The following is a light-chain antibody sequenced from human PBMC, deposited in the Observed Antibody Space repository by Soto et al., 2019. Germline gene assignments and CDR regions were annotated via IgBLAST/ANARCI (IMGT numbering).Light chain of an antibody. CDR3: CSYAYITTVI. V-gene: IGLV2-23*01. J-gene: IGLJ2*01. Sequence: QSALTQPASVSGSPGQSITISCTGTSSDVESYNFVSWYQQHPGTAPKLMIYEGTKRPSGVSNRFSGSKSGNTASLTISGIQAEDEADYYCCSYAYITTVIFGGGTKLTVL. CDR2: EGT. CDR1: SSDVESYNF.